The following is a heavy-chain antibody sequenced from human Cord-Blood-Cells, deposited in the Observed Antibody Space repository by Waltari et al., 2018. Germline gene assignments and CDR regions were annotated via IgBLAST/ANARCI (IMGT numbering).Heavy chain of an antibody. V-gene: IGHV4-34*01. D-gene: IGHD3-10*01. CDR1: GGSFSGYY. CDR2: INHSVST. J-gene: IGHJ3*02. CDR3: AGPYGSGSSYAFDI. Sequence: QVQLQQWGAGLLKPSETLSLTCAVYGGSFSGYYWSWIRQPPGKGLEWIGEINHSVSTNYNPSLKSRVTISVDTSKNQFSLKLSSVTAADTAVYYCAGPYGSGSSYAFDIWGQGTMVTVSS.